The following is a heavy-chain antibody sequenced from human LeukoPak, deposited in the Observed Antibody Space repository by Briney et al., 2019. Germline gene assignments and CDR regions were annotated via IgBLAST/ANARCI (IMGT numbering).Heavy chain of an antibody. D-gene: IGHD1-26*01. CDR1: GFTFSSYS. Sequence: TGGSLRPSCAASGFTFSSYSMNWVRQAPGKGLEWVSSISSSSSYIYYADSVKGRFTISRDNAKNSLYLQMNSLRAEDTAVYYCARDTTKWELPLRTGWGQGTLVTVSS. CDR3: ARDTTKWELPLRTG. CDR2: ISSSSSYI. J-gene: IGHJ4*02. V-gene: IGHV3-21*01.